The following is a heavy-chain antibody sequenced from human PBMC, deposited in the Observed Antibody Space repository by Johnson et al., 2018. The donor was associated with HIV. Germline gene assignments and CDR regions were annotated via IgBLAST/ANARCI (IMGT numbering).Heavy chain of an antibody. CDR3: AREGIVGATDDAFDI. J-gene: IGHJ3*02. Sequence: EVQVVESGGGVVQPGRSLRLSCAASGFTFRNYWMHWVRQAPGKGLVWVANIKQDGSEKYYVDSVKGRFTISRDNAKNSLHLQMNSLRAEDTAVYYCAREGIVGATDDAFDIWGQGTMVTVSS. CDR1: GFTFRNYW. V-gene: IGHV3-7*01. CDR2: IKQDGSEK. D-gene: IGHD1-26*01.